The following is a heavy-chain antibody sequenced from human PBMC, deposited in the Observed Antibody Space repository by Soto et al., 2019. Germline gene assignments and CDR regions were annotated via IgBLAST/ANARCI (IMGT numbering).Heavy chain of an antibody. CDR2: IWYDGSNK. CDR1: GFTFSSYG. Sequence: GGSLRLSCAASGFTFSSYGMHWVRQAPGKGLEWVAVIWYDGSNKYYADSVKGRFTISRDNSKNTLYLQMNSLRAEDTAVYYCAKVSSSWYFRGIIWFDPWGQGTLVTVSS. CDR3: AKVSSSWYFRGIIWFDP. J-gene: IGHJ5*02. D-gene: IGHD6-13*01. V-gene: IGHV3-33*06.